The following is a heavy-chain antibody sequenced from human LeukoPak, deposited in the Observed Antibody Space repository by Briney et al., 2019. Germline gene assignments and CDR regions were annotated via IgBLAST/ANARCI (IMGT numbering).Heavy chain of an antibody. D-gene: IGHD2-2*01. Sequence: ASVKVSCKASGYTFTSYGISWVRQAPGQGLEWMGIINPNPSAGSTSYAPKLQGRVTMTGDTSTSTVYMELSSLRSEDTAVYYCAREYQRTYYFDYWGQGTLVTVSS. CDR3: AREYQRTYYFDY. CDR1: GYTFTSYG. CDR2: INPNPSAGST. V-gene: IGHV1-46*04. J-gene: IGHJ4*02.